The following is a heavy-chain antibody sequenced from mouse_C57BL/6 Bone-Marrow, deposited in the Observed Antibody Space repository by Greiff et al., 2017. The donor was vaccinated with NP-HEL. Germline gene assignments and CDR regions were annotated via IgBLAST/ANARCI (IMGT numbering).Heavy chain of an antibody. V-gene: IGHV1-55*01. CDR3: ARPFVHYYGSSYDFDY. Sequence: QVQLQQPGAELVKPGASVKMSCKASGYTFTSYWITWVKQRPGQGLEWIGDIYPGSGSTNYNEKFKSKATLTVDTSSSTAYMQLSSLTSEDSAVYYCARPFVHYYGSSYDFDYWGQGTTLTVSS. J-gene: IGHJ2*01. CDR1: GYTFTSYW. CDR2: IYPGSGST. D-gene: IGHD1-1*01.